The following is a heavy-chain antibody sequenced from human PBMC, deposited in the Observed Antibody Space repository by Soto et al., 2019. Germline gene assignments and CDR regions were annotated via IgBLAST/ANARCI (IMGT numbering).Heavy chain of an antibody. V-gene: IGHV4-31*03. D-gene: IGHD3-3*01. Sequence: SETLSLTCTVSGGSISSGGYYWSWIRQHPGTGLEWIGYIYYSGSTYYNPALKSRVTISVDTSKNQFSLKLSSVTAADTAVYYCVASTYYDFWSGFDPYFDYWGQGTLGTVSS. CDR3: VASTYYDFWSGFDPYFDY. CDR2: IYYSGST. CDR1: GGSISSGGYY. J-gene: IGHJ4*02.